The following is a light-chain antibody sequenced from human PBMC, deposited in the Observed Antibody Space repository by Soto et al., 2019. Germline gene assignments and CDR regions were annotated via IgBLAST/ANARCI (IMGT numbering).Light chain of an antibody. CDR2: DVT. V-gene: IGLV2-8*01. J-gene: IGLJ3*02. Sequence: QSVLTQPPFASGSPGQSVTISCTGTSSDVGTHGYVSWYQQHAGKAPKLMIYDVTKRPSGVPDRFSGSKSANTASLTVSGLQAEDEADYYCMCYAGGNNWVFGGGTQLTVL. CDR1: SSDVGTHGY. CDR3: MCYAGGNNWV.